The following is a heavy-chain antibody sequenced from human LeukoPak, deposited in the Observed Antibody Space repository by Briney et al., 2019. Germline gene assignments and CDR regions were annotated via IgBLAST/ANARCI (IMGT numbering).Heavy chain of an antibody. CDR1: GFTFSSSG. V-gene: IGHV3-30*02. CDR3: AKAKYYGSGSYYLLDSLDY. D-gene: IGHD3-10*01. J-gene: IGHJ4*02. Sequence: GGSLRLSCAASGFTFSSSGMHWVRQAPGKGLEWVAVIWYDGSNKYNADSVKGRFTISRDNSKNTLYLQMNSLRAEDTAVYYCAKAKYYGSGSYYLLDSLDYWGQGTLVTVSS. CDR2: IWYDGSNK.